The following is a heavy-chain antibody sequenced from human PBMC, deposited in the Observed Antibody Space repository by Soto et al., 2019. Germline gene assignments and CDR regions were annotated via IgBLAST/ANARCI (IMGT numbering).Heavy chain of an antibody. CDR1: GGSISSYY. D-gene: IGHD3-22*01. J-gene: IGHJ5*02. V-gene: IGHV4-59*01. Sequence: PSETLSLTCTVSGGSISSYYWSWIRQLPGKGLEWIGYIYYSGSTNYNPSLKSRVTISVDTSKNQFSLKLSSVTAADTAVYYCARARHYYDSSGYYANWLDPWGQGTLVTVSS. CDR3: ARARHYYDSSGYYANWLDP. CDR2: IYYSGST.